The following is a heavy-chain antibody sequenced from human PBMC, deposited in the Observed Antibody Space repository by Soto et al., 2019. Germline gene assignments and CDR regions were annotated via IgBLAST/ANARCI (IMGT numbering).Heavy chain of an antibody. CDR2: INHSGST. Sequence: SETLSLTCAVYGGSFSGYYWSWIRQPPGKGLEWIGEINHSGSTNYNPSLKSRVTISVDTSKNQSSLKLSSVTAADTAVYYCARGQSDSSSWYRLNYYYGMDVWGQGTTVTVSS. J-gene: IGHJ6*02. CDR1: GGSFSGYY. V-gene: IGHV4-34*01. CDR3: ARGQSDSSSWYRLNYYYGMDV. D-gene: IGHD6-13*01.